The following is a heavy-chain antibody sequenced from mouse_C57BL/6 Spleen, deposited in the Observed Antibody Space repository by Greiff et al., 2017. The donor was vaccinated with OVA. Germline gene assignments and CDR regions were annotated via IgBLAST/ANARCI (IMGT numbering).Heavy chain of an antibody. CDR2: IDPSDSYT. Sequence: QVQLQQSGAELVMPGASVKLSCKASGYTFTSYWMHWVKQRPGQGLEWIGEIDPSDSYTNYNQKFKGKSTLTVDKSSSTAYMQLSSLTSEYSAVYYCARRGTAQANYFDYWGQGTTLTVSS. CDR1: GYTFTSYW. D-gene: IGHD3-1*01. V-gene: IGHV1-69*01. J-gene: IGHJ2*01. CDR3: ARRGTAQANYFDY.